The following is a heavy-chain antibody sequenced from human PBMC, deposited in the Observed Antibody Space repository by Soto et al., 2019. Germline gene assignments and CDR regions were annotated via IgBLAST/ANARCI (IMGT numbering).Heavy chain of an antibody. CDR1: GYSFTSYW. D-gene: IGHD2-21*02. CDR2: IYPGDSDT. V-gene: IGHV5-51*01. Sequence: PGESLKISCKGSGYSFTSYWIGWVRQMPGKGLEWMGIIYPGDSDTRYSPSFQGQVTISADKSISTAYLQWSSLKASDTAMYYCARESPRFCGGDCYLLAFVIWGPGTMVTVSS. CDR3: ARESPRFCGGDCYLLAFVI. J-gene: IGHJ3*02.